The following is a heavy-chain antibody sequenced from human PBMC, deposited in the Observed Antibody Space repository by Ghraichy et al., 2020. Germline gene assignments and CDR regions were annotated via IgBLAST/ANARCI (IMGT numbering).Heavy chain of an antibody. CDR2: IYPGDSDT. CDR1: GYSFTSYW. CDR3: ARLRGSGWYYFLGRHDWYFDL. D-gene: IGHD6-19*01. J-gene: IGHJ2*01. V-gene: IGHV5-51*01. Sequence: GESLNISCKGSGYSFTSYWIGWVRQMPGKGLEWMGIIYPGDSDTRYSPSFQGQVTISADKSISTAYLQWSSLKASDTAMYYCARLRGSGWYYFLGRHDWYFDLWGRGTLVTVSS.